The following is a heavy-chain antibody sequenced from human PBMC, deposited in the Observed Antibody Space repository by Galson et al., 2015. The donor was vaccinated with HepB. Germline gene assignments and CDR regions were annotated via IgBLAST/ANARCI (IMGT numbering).Heavy chain of an antibody. Sequence: SLRLSCAASGFTFSSYWMSWVRQAPGKGLEWVANIKQDGSEKYYVDSVKGRFTISRDNAKNSLYLQMNSLRAEDTAVYYCARLPTSWSATRFDYWGQGTLVTVSS. CDR3: ARLPTSWSATRFDY. D-gene: IGHD2-2*01. J-gene: IGHJ4*02. CDR2: IKQDGSEK. CDR1: GFTFSSYW. V-gene: IGHV3-7*01.